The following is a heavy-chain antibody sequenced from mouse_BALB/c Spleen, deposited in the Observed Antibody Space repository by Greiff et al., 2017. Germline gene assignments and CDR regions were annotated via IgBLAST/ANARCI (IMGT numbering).Heavy chain of an antibody. CDR1: GFTFSSYA. CDR3: AREGDSSGYVAMDY. J-gene: IGHJ4*01. CDR2: ISSGGSYT. D-gene: IGHD3-2*01. V-gene: IGHV5-9-4*01. Sequence: EVNLVESGGGLVKPGGSLKLSCAASGFTFSSYAMSWVRQSPEKRLEWVAEISSGGSYTYYPDTVTGRFTISRDNAKNTLYLEMSSLRSEDTAMYYCAREGDSSGYVAMDYWGQGTSVTVSS.